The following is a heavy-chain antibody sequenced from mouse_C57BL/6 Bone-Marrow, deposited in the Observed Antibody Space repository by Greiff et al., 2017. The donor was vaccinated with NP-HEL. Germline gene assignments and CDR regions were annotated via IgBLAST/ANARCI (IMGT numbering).Heavy chain of an antibody. CDR1: GYTFTDYY. Sequence: VKLQESGAELVRPGASVKLSCKASGYTFTDYYINWVKQRPGQGLEWIARIYPGSGNTYYNEKFKGKATLTAEKSSSTAYMQLSSLTSEDSAVYFCARGRITTVVANAMDYWGQGTSVTVSS. V-gene: IGHV1-76*01. CDR3: ARGRITTVVANAMDY. D-gene: IGHD1-1*01. J-gene: IGHJ4*01. CDR2: IYPGSGNT.